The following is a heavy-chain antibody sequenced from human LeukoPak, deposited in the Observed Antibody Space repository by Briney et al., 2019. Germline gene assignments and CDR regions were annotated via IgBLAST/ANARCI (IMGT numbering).Heavy chain of an antibody. Sequence: SETLSLTYNVSGGSISSSSYYWGWIRQPPGKGLEWIGSIYYSGTTHYNPSLKSRLTISVDTSKNQFSVKLSSVTAADTAVYYCARVSSSWYQDWYFDLWGRGTLVTVSS. CDR3: ARVSSSWYQDWYFDL. J-gene: IGHJ2*01. CDR2: IYYSGTT. V-gene: IGHV4-39*07. D-gene: IGHD6-13*01. CDR1: GGSISSSSYY.